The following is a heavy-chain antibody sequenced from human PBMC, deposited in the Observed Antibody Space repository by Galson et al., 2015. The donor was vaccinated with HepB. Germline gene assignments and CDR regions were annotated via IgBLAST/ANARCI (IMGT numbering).Heavy chain of an antibody. D-gene: IGHD6-19*01. CDR2: IYYSGST. J-gene: IGHJ4*02. Sequence: SETLSLTCTVSGGSISSSSYYWGWLRQPPGKGLEWIGSIYYSGSTYYNPSLKSRVTISVDTSKNQFSLKLSSVTAADTAVCYCASGYGLGSGWTFDYCGQGTLVTVSS. CDR1: GGSISSSSYY. V-gene: IGHV4-39*01. CDR3: ASGYGLGSGWTFDY.